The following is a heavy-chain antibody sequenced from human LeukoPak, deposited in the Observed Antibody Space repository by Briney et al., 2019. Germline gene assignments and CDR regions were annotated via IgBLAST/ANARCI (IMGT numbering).Heavy chain of an antibody. Sequence: KPSETLSLTCAVYGGSFSGYYWSWIRQPPGKGLEWIGEINHSGSTNYNPSLKSRVTISVDTSKNQFSLKLSSVTAADTAGYYCARVGQLVWDYYYYYYMDVWGKGTTVTVSS. CDR3: ARVGQLVWDYYYYYYMDV. V-gene: IGHV4-34*01. CDR1: GGSFSGYY. CDR2: INHSGST. J-gene: IGHJ6*03. D-gene: IGHD6-6*01.